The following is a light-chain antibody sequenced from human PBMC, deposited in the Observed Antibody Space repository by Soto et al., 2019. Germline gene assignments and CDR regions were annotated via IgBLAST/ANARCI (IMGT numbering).Light chain of an antibody. CDR3: QQRSNWPIT. Sequence: EVVMTQSPDTLSVSPGERATLSCRASQSVSSNLAWYQQKLGQAPRLLIYGASTRATDIPPRFSGSGSGTEFTLTISSLQSEDFSIYYCQQRSNWPITFGQGTRLEIK. V-gene: IGKV3-15*01. CDR1: QSVSSN. J-gene: IGKJ5*01. CDR2: GAS.